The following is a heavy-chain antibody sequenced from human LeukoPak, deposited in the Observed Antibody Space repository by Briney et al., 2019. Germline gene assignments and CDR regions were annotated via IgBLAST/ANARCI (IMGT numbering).Heavy chain of an antibody. CDR3: AKDLYGVDAFDI. CDR1: GFIFDDYA. Sequence: GGSLRLSCAASGFIFDDYAMHWVRQAPGKGLEGVSGISWNSGSIGYADSVKGRFTISRDNAKNSLYLQMNSLRAEDTALYYCAKDLYGVDAFDIWRQGTMVTVSS. D-gene: IGHD4-17*01. CDR2: ISWNSGSI. J-gene: IGHJ3*02. V-gene: IGHV3-9*01.